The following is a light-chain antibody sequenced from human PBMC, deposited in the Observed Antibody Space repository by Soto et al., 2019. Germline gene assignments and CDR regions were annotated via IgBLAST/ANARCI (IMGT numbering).Light chain of an antibody. CDR2: SNN. CDR1: SSNIATYT. CDR3: AAWDDSLHGVV. V-gene: IGLV1-44*01. J-gene: IGLJ2*01. Sequence: QSVLTQPPSASGTPGQSVSISCSGSSSNIATYTVTWYQQLPGTAPKLLIYSNNQRPSGVPDRFSGLKSGTSASLAISGLQSEDEAHYYCAAWDDSLHGVVFGGGTKLTVL.